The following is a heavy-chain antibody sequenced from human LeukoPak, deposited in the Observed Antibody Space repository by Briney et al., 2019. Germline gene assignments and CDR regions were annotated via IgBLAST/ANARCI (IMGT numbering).Heavy chain of an antibody. CDR3: ARIDPLGYFDL. V-gene: IGHV4-59*11. CDR2: VFYSGNS. CDR1: GAFTSTHY. Sequence: SETLSLTCTVSGAFTSTHYWSWVPQPLGKGLEWIGYVFYSGNSNYNPSFTSRLTMSVDTSKTQFSLKLTSVTAADTAVYYCARIDPLGYFDLWGQGTLVTVSS. J-gene: IGHJ4*02.